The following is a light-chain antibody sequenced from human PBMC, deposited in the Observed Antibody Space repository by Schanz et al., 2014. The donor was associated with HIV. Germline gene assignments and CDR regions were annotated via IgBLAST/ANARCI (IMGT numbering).Light chain of an antibody. J-gene: IGKJ4*01. CDR3: QQYHSSRGT. CDR2: GAS. V-gene: IGKV3-20*01. Sequence: EIMMTQSPATLYMSPGERATLSCRASQSVSSNLGWYQQKPGQAPRLLLYGASRRATGIPDRFSGSGSGTDFTLTISRLEPEDFAVYYCQQYHSSRGTFGGGTKVELK. CDR1: QSVSSN.